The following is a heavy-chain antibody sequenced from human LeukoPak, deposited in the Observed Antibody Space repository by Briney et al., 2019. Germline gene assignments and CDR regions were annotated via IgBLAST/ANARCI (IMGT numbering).Heavy chain of an antibody. CDR1: GFTFSDYS. J-gene: IGHJ6*02. D-gene: IGHD5/OR15-5a*01. Sequence: GGSLRLSCPASGFTFSDYSMSWVRQAPGKGLEWVSSISSSSDYIYYADSVKGRFTISRDNATNSLYLQMNSLRAEDTAVYYCARSRSVSNYKGMDVWGQGTTVTVSS. V-gene: IGHV3-21*01. CDR3: ARSRSVSNYKGMDV. CDR2: ISSSSDYI.